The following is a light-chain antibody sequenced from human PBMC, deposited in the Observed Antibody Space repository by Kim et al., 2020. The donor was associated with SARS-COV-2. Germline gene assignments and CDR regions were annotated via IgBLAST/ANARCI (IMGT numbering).Light chain of an antibody. V-gene: IGLV1-47*01. J-gene: IGLJ2*01. Sequence: QSVLTQPPSASGTPGQRVTISCSGSFSNIESNYVSWYQQLPGVAPKLLIYRTDQRPSGVPDRFSGSKSGNSASLAINGLRSEDEGDYHCGTWDDSLSVAVFGGGTQLTVL. CDR3: GTWDDSLSVAV. CDR1: FSNIESNY. CDR2: RTD.